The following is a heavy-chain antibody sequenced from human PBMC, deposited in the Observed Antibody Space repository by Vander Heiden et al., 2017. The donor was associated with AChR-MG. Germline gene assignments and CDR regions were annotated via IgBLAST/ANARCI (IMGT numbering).Heavy chain of an antibody. J-gene: IGHJ4*02. Sequence: QVQLVQSGAEVKKPGPSVKVSCKASGGTFSSDAISGVRPAPGQGLEWMGGIIPIFGTANYAQKFQGRVTITADKSTSTAYMELSSLRSEDTAVYYCARDRRGGNSDFDYWGQGTLVTVSS. CDR3: ARDRRGGNSDFDY. CDR2: IIPIFGTA. V-gene: IGHV1-69*06. CDR1: GGTFSSDA. D-gene: IGHD2-21*02.